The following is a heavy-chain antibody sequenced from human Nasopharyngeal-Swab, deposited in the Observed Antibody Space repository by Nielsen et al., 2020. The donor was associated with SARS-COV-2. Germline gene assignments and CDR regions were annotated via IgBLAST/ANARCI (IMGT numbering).Heavy chain of an antibody. D-gene: IGHD2-21*02. J-gene: IGHJ4*02. V-gene: IGHV3-7*01. CDR2: IKQDGSEK. CDR3: ARIEGCGGDCYSHNFDY. CDR1: GFTFSSYW. Sequence: GGSLRLSCAASGFTFSSYWMSWVRQAPGKGLEWVANIKQDGSEKYYVDSVKGRFTISRDNAKNSLYLQMNSLRAEDTAVYYCARIEGCGGDCYSHNFDYWGQGTLVTVSS.